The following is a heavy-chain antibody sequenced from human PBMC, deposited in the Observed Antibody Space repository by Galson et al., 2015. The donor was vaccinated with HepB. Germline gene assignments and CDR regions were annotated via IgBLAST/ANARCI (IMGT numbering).Heavy chain of an antibody. CDR1: GFTFSSYW. CDR2: IKGDGSHT. J-gene: IGHJ4*02. CDR3: VRDGDVRNFDY. Sequence: SLRLSCAASGFTFSSYWMHWVRQAPGKGLEWVSRIKGDGSHTIYADSVTGRFTISRGNAKNTLHLQMHSLRAEDTAMYYRVRDGDVRNFDYWGQGTLVTVSS. V-gene: IGHV3-74*01. D-gene: IGHD1-14*01.